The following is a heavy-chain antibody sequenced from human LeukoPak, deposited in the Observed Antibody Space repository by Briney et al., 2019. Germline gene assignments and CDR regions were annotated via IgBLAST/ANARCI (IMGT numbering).Heavy chain of an antibody. V-gene: IGHV4-39*07. D-gene: IGHD3-22*01. J-gene: IGHJ4*02. CDR3: ARAPVDSSGYYWDY. Sequence: SRVTISVDTSKNQFSLRLSSVTAADTAVYYCARAPVDSSGYYWDYWGQGTLVTVSS.